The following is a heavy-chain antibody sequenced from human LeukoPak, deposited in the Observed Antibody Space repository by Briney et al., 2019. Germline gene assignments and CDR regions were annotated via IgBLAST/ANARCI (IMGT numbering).Heavy chain of an antibody. Sequence: SETLSLTCTVSGGTISSRSFYWGWIRQPPGKGLEWIGSIYYSGRTYYNPSLKSRLSMSVDTSKNQFSLNLNSVTAADTAVYYCAHLAKIAVAGTYFDYWGLGALVTVSS. J-gene: IGHJ4*02. CDR1: GGTISSRSFY. V-gene: IGHV4-39*01. D-gene: IGHD6-13*01. CDR3: AHLAKIAVAGTYFDY. CDR2: IYYSGRT.